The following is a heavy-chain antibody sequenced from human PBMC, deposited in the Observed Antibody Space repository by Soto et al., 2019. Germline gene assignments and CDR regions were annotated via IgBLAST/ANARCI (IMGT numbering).Heavy chain of an antibody. CDR1: GFTFSSYS. Sequence: GGPLRLSCAASGFTFSSYSMNWVRQPPGKGLEWVSSISSSSSYIYYADSVKGRFTISRDNAKNSLYLQMNSLRAEDTAVYYCARDHPYYYDSSGYYLDYWGRGTLVTVSS. D-gene: IGHD3-22*01. CDR3: ARDHPYYYDSSGYYLDY. J-gene: IGHJ4*02. V-gene: IGHV3-21*01. CDR2: ISSSSSYI.